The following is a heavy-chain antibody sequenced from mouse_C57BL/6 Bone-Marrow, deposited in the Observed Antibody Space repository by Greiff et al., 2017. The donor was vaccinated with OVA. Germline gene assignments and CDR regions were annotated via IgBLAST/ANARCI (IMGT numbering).Heavy chain of an antibody. V-gene: IGHV1-69*01. CDR2: IDPSDSYT. CDR3: ATLRRLYYYAMDY. J-gene: IGHJ4*01. CDR1: GYTFTSYW. D-gene: IGHD1-1*01. Sequence: QVQLQQPGAELVMPGASVKLSCKASGYTFTSYWMHWVKQRPGQGLEWIGEIDPSDSYTNYNQKFKGKSTLTVDKSSSTAYRQLSSLTSEDSAVYYGATLRRLYYYAMDYWGQGTSVTVSS.